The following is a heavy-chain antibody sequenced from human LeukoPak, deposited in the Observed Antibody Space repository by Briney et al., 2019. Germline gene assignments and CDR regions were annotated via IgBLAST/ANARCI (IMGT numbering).Heavy chain of an antibody. Sequence: SETLSLTCTVSGGSISSSSYYWGWIRQPPGKGLEWIGSIYYSGSTYYNPSLKSRVTISVDTSKNQFSLKLSSVTAADTAVYYCARHNRGILTGYFDYWGQGTLVTVSS. CDR3: ARHNRGILTGYFDY. D-gene: IGHD3-9*01. CDR1: GGSISSSSYY. CDR2: IYYSGST. V-gene: IGHV4-39*01. J-gene: IGHJ4*02.